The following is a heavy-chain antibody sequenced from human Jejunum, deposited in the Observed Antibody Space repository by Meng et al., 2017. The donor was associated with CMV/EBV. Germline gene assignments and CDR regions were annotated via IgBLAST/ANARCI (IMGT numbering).Heavy chain of an antibody. CDR3: AKEVVPAGIAFYYYGMDV. D-gene: IGHD2-2*01. V-gene: IGHV1-46*01. CDR1: FINYY. CDR2: INPSGAAT. Sequence: FINYYMYWVRQAPGQGLEWMGMINPSGAATSYAQKFQGRVTMTRDTSTTTFYMELSSLRSEDTAVYYCAKEVVPAGIAFYYYGMDVWGQGTTVTVSS. J-gene: IGHJ6*02.